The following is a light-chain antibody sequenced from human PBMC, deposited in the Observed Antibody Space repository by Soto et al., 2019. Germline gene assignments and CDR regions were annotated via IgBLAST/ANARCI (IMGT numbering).Light chain of an antibody. CDR3: CSYAGSSTFEVLV. CDR2: EGS. J-gene: IGLJ2*01. Sequence: QSALTQPASVSGSPGQSITISCTGTSSDVGSYNLVSWYQQHPGKAPKLMIYEGSKRPSGVSNRFSGSKSGNTASLTISGLQAEDEADYYCCSYAGSSTFEVLVFGGGTKLTVL. CDR1: SSDVGSYNL. V-gene: IGLV2-23*03.